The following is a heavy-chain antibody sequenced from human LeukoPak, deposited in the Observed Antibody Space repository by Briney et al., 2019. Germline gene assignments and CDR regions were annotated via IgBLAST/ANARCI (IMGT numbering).Heavy chain of an antibody. Sequence: GGSLRLSCAASGFDFSSNWMHWVCHAPGQGLAWVSRIKGDGISTNYADSVKGRFTISRDIAKNTLYLQMNSLRAEDTGVYYCAKDHYWSIDYWGRGTLVTVSS. J-gene: IGHJ4*02. D-gene: IGHD3-3*01. V-gene: IGHV3-74*01. CDR3: AKDHYWSIDY. CDR2: IKGDGIST. CDR1: GFDFSSNW.